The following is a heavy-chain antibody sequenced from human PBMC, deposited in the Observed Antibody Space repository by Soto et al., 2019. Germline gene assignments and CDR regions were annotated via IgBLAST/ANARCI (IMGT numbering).Heavy chain of an antibody. D-gene: IGHD3-10*01. J-gene: IGHJ4*02. CDR3: ARNIVRGGIRPYFDY. CDR2: ISYDGSNK. Sequence: QVQLVESGGGVVQPGRSLRLSCAASGFTFSSYGMHWVRQAPGKGLEWVAVISYDGSNKYYADSVKGRFTISRDNSKKPLYLQKNSLRAEDTAVYYWARNIVRGGIRPYFDYWGQGTLVTVSS. V-gene: IGHV3-30*03. CDR1: GFTFSSYG.